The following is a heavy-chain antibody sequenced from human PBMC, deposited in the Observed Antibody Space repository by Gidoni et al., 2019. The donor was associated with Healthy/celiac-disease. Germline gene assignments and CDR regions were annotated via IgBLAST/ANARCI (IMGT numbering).Heavy chain of an antibody. CDR2: IIPIFGTA. Sequence: LEWMGGIIPIFGTANYAQKFQGRVTITADESTSTAYMELSSLRSEDTAVYYCARGPSYCSGGSCYSPGYFDYWGQGTLVTVSS. V-gene: IGHV1-69*01. J-gene: IGHJ4*02. D-gene: IGHD2-15*01. CDR3: ARGPSYCSGGSCYSPGYFDY.